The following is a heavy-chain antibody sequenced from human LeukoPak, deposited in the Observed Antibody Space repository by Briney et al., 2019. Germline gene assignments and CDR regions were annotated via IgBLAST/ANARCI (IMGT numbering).Heavy chain of an antibody. Sequence: GGSLRLSCAASGFTFSSYGMHWVRQAPGKGLEWVAVISYDGSNKYYADSVKGRFTISRDNSKNTLYLQMNSLRAEDTAVYYCAKAFNYYGSGMDYWGQGTLVTVSS. D-gene: IGHD3-10*01. CDR2: ISYDGSNK. CDR1: GFTFSSYG. J-gene: IGHJ4*02. V-gene: IGHV3-30*18. CDR3: AKAFNYYGSGMDY.